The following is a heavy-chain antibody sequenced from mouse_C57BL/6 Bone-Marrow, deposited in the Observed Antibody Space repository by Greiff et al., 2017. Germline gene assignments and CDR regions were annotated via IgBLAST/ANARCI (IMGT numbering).Heavy chain of an antibody. D-gene: IGHD2-2*01. CDR2: IYPGDGDT. Sequence: QVQLQQSGPELVKPGASVKISCKASGYAFSSSWMNWVKQRPGKGLEGIGRIYPGDGDTNYNGKFKGKATMTADKSSSTAYLQLSSLTSEDSAVYFCARAYGYDDYFGYWGQSTTLSVSS. CDR3: ARAYGYDDYFGY. CDR1: GYAFSSSW. J-gene: IGHJ2*01. V-gene: IGHV1-82*01.